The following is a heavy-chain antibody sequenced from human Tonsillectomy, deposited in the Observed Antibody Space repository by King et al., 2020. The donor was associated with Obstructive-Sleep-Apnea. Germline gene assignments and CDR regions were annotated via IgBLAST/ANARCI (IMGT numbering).Heavy chain of an antibody. Sequence: VQLVESGGALVQPGGSLRLSCAVSGFSVSNNYMSWVRQAPGKGLEWVSVIFSGGSTYYADSVKGRFTISRDNSKNTLYLQMNSLRAEDTAVYYCARAFFRYSGYQYYFDQWGQGTLVTVSS. D-gene: IGHD5-12*01. CDR1: GFSVSNNY. J-gene: IGHJ4*02. V-gene: IGHV3-66*01. CDR2: IFSGGST. CDR3: ARAFFRYSGYQYYFDQ.